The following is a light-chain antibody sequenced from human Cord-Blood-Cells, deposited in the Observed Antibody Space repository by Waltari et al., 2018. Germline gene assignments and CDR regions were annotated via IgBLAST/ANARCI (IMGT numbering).Light chain of an antibody. V-gene: IGLV2-8*01. CDR2: EVS. CDR1: SSDAGGYNY. Sequence: QSALTQPPPAPGSPGQSVPISCTGTSSDAGGYNYVSWYQHHPGKAPKLMIYEVSKRPSGGPDRFSGSKSGNTASLTVSGLQAEDEADYYCSSYAGSNVVFGGGTKLTVL. J-gene: IGLJ2*01. CDR3: SSYAGSNVV.